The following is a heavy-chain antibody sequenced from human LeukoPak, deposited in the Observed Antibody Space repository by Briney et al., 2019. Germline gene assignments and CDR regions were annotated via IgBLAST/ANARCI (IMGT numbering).Heavy chain of an antibody. CDR3: ASSYDSSGYYYVDDAFDI. D-gene: IGHD3-22*01. J-gene: IGHJ3*02. Sequence: RGESLKISCKGSGYNFANYWIGWVRQVPGKGLEWMGIIYPADSDTRYGPSVQGQVTISADKSISTAYLQWSSLKASDTAMYYCASSYDSSGYYYVDDAFDIWGQGTMVTVSS. V-gene: IGHV5-51*01. CDR2: IYPADSDT. CDR1: GYNFANYW.